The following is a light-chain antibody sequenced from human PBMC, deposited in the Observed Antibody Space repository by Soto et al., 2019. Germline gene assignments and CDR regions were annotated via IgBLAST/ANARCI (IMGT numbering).Light chain of an antibody. V-gene: IGKV3-20*01. J-gene: IGKJ3*01. CDR1: QSVSSSY. CDR2: GAS. CDR3: QQYGSSPRLFT. Sequence: EIVLTQSPGTLSLSPGERATLSCRASQSVSSSYLAWYQQKPGQAPRLLIYGASSRATGIPDRFSGSGSGTDFPLTISRLEPEDLAVYYCQQYGSSPRLFTFGPGTKVDIK.